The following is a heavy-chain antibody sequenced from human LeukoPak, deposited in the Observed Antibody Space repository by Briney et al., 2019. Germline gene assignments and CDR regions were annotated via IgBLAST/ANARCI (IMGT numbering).Heavy chain of an antibody. V-gene: IGHV3-23*01. CDR3: ARSSYDSSGYYYGY. J-gene: IGHJ4*02. Sequence: GGSLRLSCAASGFTFYSYAMSWVRQAPGKGLEWVSGISGRGDNTYNADSVKGRFTISRDNAKNSLYLQMNSLRAEDTALYYCARSSYDSSGYYYGYWGQGTLVTVSS. CDR2: ISGRGDNT. D-gene: IGHD3-22*01. CDR1: GFTFYSYA.